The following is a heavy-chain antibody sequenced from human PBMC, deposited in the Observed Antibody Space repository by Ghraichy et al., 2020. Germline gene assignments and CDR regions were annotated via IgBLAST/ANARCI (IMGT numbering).Heavy chain of an antibody. CDR3: ARDYGGNSGWFDP. V-gene: IGHV1-8*01. D-gene: IGHD4-23*01. CDR2: MNPNTGDT. Sequence: ASVKVSCKASGYTFTSYDLNWVRQASGQGPEWVGWMNPNTGDTGYARKFQGRVSLTSDTSISTAYMELSSLGSEDTAVYYCARDYGGNSGWFDPWGQGTLVTVSS. CDR1: GYTFTSYD. J-gene: IGHJ5*02.